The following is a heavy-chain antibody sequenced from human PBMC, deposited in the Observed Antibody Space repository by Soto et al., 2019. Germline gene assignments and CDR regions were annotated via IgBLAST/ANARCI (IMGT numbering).Heavy chain of an antibody. Sequence: GGSRRLSCTASGFTFNNKWVHGVGQDPGKGRVWLSRIDGAAATTNYADSGKGRFTISRDNAKNIVFLHGNGLTDEDTAVYYWARGGAMGVDYCGQGTLVTVSS. D-gene: IGHD1-26*01. CDR2: IDGAAATT. CDR3: ARGGAMGVDY. V-gene: IGHV3-74*01. CDR1: GFTFNNKW. J-gene: IGHJ4*02.